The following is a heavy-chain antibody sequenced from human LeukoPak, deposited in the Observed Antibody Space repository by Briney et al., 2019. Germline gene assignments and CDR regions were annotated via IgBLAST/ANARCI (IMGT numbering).Heavy chain of an antibody. Sequence: AAVTVSFKASGYIFTGYYVHWVRQAPGQGLEWMGWINPNSGGTNYENKHQGRVTMTRDTSISTPYMELSSLTSDDTAVYYCARAGGGLDYWGQRTLVPVSS. V-gene: IGHV1-2*07. J-gene: IGHJ4*02. D-gene: IGHD3-16*01. CDR2: INPNSGGT. CDR1: GYIFTGYY. CDR3: ARAGGGLDY.